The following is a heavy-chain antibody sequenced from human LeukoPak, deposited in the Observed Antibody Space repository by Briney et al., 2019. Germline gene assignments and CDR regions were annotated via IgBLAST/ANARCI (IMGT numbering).Heavy chain of an antibody. CDR2: VWHSGST. Sequence: PSGTLSLTCAVSGGSISSSYWWSWVRQPPGKGLEWIGEVWHSGSTNYYPSLKSRVTISIEKSKNQFSLKLSSVTAADTAVYYCARGRKYTSGYRVTELGSGYSDYWGQGTLVTVSS. CDR1: GGSISSSYW. V-gene: IGHV4-4*02. J-gene: IGHJ4*02. D-gene: IGHD5-18*01. CDR3: ARGRKYTSGYRVTELGSGYSDY.